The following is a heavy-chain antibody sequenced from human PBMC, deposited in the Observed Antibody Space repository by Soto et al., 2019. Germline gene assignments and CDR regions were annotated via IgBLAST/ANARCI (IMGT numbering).Heavy chain of an antibody. J-gene: IGHJ5*02. CDR3: ARSIALNYYDSSGYWFDP. CDR1: GYTFTSYG. V-gene: IGHV1-18*01. D-gene: IGHD3-22*01. CDR2: ISAYNGNT. Sequence: ASVKVSCKASGYTFTSYGISWARQAPGQGLEWMGWISAYNGNTNYAQKLQGRVTMTTDTSTSTAYMELRSLRSDDTAVYYCARSIALNYYDSSGYWFDPWGQGTLVTVSS.